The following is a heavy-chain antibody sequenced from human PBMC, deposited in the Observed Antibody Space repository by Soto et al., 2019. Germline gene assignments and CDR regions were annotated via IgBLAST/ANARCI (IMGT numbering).Heavy chain of an antibody. CDR3: ARDHPDDYGDYAFDY. CDR1: GYTFTSYG. V-gene: IGHV1-18*01. D-gene: IGHD4-17*01. CDR2: ISAYNGNT. Sequence: ASVKVSCKASGYTFTSYGISWVRQAPGQGLEWMGWISAYNGNTNYVQKLQGRVTMTTDTSTSTAYMELRSLRSDDTAVYYCARDHPDDYGDYAFDYWGQGTLVTVSS. J-gene: IGHJ4*02.